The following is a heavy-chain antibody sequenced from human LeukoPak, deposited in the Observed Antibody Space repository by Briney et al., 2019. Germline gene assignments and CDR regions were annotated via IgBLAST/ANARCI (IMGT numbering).Heavy chain of an antibody. CDR1: GDSISRGNW. J-gene: IGHJ6*03. Sequence: SGTLSLTCAVSGDSISRGNWWSWVRQPPGKGLEWIGEIYQSGSANYNPSLKSRVTISIDKSKNHFSLKLNSVTAADTAVYYCARDQLGVAAAEYYYYYMDVWGKGTTVTISS. CDR2: IYQSGSA. V-gene: IGHV4-4*02. D-gene: IGHD6-13*01. CDR3: ARDQLGVAAAEYYYYYMDV.